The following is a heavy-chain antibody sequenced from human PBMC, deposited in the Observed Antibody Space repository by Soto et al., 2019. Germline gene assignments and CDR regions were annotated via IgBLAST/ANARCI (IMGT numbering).Heavy chain of an antibody. CDR1: GGSISSSSYY. J-gene: IGHJ6*02. V-gene: IGHV4-39*01. D-gene: IGHD6-6*01. CDR3: ARSIAARQRYYYGMDV. CDR2: IYYSGST. Sequence: SETLSLTCTVSGGSISSSSYYWGWIRQPPGKGLEWIGSIYYSGSTYYNPSLKSRVTISVDTSKNQFSLKLSSVTAADTAVYYCARSIAARQRYYYGMDVWGQGTTVTVSS.